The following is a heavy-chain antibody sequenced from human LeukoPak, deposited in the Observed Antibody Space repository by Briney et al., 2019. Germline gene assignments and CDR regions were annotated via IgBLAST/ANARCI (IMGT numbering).Heavy chain of an antibody. CDR2: IYYSGST. CDR3: ARTTEGYCSSASCFGFSYSYYMDV. J-gene: IGHJ6*03. CDR1: GGSISNYY. D-gene: IGHD2-2*01. V-gene: IGHV4-59*01. Sequence: SEILSLTCTVSGGSISNYYWSWIRQPPGKGLEWIAYIYYSGSTNYNPSLKSRVTISVDTSKNQFSLKLSSVIAADTAVYYCARTTEGYCSSASCFGFSYSYYMDVWGKGTTVTISS.